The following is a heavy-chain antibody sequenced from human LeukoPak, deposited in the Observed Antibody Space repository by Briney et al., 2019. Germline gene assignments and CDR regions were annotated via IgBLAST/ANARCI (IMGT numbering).Heavy chain of an antibody. Sequence: SETLSLTCTVSGGSISSYYWSWIRQPPGKGPEWIGYIYYSGSTNYNPSLKSRVTISVDTSKNQFSLKLSSVTAADTAVYYCAGTYYYDSSGYHYFDYWGQGTLVTVSS. CDR2: IYYSGST. CDR3: AGTYYYDSSGYHYFDY. CDR1: GGSISSYY. J-gene: IGHJ4*02. D-gene: IGHD3-22*01. V-gene: IGHV4-59*01.